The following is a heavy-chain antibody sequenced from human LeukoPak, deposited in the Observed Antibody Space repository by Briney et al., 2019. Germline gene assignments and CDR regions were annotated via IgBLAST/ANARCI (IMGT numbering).Heavy chain of an antibody. CDR3: ARGDYYLPGDI. V-gene: IGHV4-34*01. D-gene: IGHD3-22*01. J-gene: IGHJ3*02. CDR2: INHSGST. Sequence: PSETLSLTCAVYGGSFSGYYWSWIRQPPGKGLEWIGEINHSGSTNYNPSLKSRVIISVDTSKNQFSLKLSSVTAADTAVYYCARGDYYLPGDIWGQGTMVTVSS. CDR1: GGSFSGYY.